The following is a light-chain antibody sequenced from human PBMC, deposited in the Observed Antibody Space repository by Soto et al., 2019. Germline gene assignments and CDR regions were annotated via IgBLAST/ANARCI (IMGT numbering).Light chain of an antibody. CDR1: QSVGNK. CDR3: HQYESWPRT. CDR2: SAS. J-gene: IGKJ1*01. V-gene: IGKV3-15*01. Sequence: EIVMTQSPATLSVSPGERATLSCRASQSVGNKLAWYQQKPGQAPRLLIYSASARATGIPPRFGGSGFGTEFTLTISSLQSEDFVVYYCHQYESWPRTFGQGTKVEIK.